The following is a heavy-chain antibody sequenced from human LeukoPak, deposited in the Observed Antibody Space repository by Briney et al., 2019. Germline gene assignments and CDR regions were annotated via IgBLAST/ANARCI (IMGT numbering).Heavy chain of an antibody. V-gene: IGHV3-9*01. CDR1: GFTFDDYA. J-gene: IGHJ4*02. D-gene: IGHD3-10*01. CDR2: ISWNSGSI. Sequence: GGSLRLSCAASGFTFDDYAMHWVRQAPGKGPEWVSGISWNSGSIGYADSVKGRFTISRDNAKNSLYLQMNSLRAEDTALYYCAKDPFFYGSGSATVFDYWGQGTLVTVSS. CDR3: AKDPFFYGSGSATVFDY.